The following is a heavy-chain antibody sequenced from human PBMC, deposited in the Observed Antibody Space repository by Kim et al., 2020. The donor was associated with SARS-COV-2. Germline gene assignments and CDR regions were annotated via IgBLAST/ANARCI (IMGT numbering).Heavy chain of an antibody. J-gene: IGHJ4*02. D-gene: IGHD3-22*01. CDR2: ISYDGSNK. CDR3: AKAAYYYDSSGYSDPWDY. Sequence: GGSMRLSCAASGFTFSSYGMHWVRQAPGKGLEWVAVISYDGSNKYYADSVKGRFTISRDNSKNTLYLQMNSLRAEDTAVYYCAKAAYYYDSSGYSDPWDYWGQGTLVTVSS. V-gene: IGHV3-30*18. CDR1: GFTFSSYG.